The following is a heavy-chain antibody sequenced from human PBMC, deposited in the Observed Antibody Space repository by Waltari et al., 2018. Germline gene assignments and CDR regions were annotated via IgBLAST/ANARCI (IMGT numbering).Heavy chain of an antibody. V-gene: IGHV1-8*01. CDR1: GYSFTHYD. D-gene: IGHD6-6*01. CDR3: TRCAGLYSTSSLVSRNWFDP. Sequence: QVQLVPSGAEVKKPGASVKVSCKASGYSFTHYDINWVRQATGRGHEWMGWRNPNTAKTDYAQKLQGRVNMNRNTCIRKGYMELSSLRSEDTAVYYCTRCAGLYSTSSLVSRNWFDPWGQGTLVTVSS. CDR2: RNPNTAKT. J-gene: IGHJ5*02.